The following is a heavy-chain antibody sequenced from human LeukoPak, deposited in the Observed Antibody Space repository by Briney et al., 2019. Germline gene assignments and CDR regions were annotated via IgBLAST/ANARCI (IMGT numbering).Heavy chain of an antibody. CDR2: ISAYNGNT. V-gene: IGHV1-18*01. CDR1: GYTFTSYG. CDR3: ARDGIVLMVYAITDY. D-gene: IGHD2-8*01. Sequence: ASVKVSCKASGYTFTSYGIIWVRQAPGQGLEGRGWISAYNGNTNYAQKLQGRVTMTTDTSTSTAYMELRSLRSDDTAVYYCARDGIVLMVYAITDYWGQGTLVTVSS. J-gene: IGHJ4*02.